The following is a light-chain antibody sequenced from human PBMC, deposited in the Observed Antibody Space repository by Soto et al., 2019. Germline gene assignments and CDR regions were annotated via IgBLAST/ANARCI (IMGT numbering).Light chain of an antibody. CDR3: QHRPNWPLT. Sequence: EIVLTQSPATLSLSPGERATLSCRASQSISSHLAWYQQKPGQAPRLLIYDASNTATGIPVRFSGSGSGTDFTRTINSLEPEDFAVYYCQHRPNWPLTFGGGTKVENK. CDR2: DAS. J-gene: IGKJ4*01. V-gene: IGKV3-11*01. CDR1: QSISSH.